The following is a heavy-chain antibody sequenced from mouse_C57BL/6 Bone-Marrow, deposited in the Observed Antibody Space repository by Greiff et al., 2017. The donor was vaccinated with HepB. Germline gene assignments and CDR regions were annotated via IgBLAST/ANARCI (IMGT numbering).Heavy chain of an antibody. Sequence: VQLQESGAELARPGASVKLSCKASGYTFTSYGISWVKQRTGQGLEWIGEIYPRSGNTYYNEKFKGKATLTADKSSSTAYMELRSLTSEDSAVYFCARRGGYAMDYWGQGTSVTVSS. CDR2: IYPRSGNT. CDR3: ARRGGYAMDY. V-gene: IGHV1-81*01. J-gene: IGHJ4*01. CDR1: GYTFTSYG.